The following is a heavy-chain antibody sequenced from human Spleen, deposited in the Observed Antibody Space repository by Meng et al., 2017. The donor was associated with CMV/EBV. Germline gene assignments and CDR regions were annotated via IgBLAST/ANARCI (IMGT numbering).Heavy chain of an antibody. CDR3: ARGGIWWTGYYSNWFDP. D-gene: IGHD3/OR15-3a*01. V-gene: IGHV1-8*02. J-gene: IGHJ5*02. CDR1: GYTFTGYY. CDR2: MNPNSGNT. Sequence: ASVKVSCKASGYTFTGYYMHWVRQAPGQGLEWMGWMNPNSGNTGYAQKFQGRVTMTRTTSISTAYMGLSSLRFEDTAVYYRARGGIWWTGYYSNWFDPWGQGTLVTVSS.